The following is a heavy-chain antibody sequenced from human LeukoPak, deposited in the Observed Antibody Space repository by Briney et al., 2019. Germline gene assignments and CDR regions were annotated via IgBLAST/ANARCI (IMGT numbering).Heavy chain of an antibody. J-gene: IGHJ4*02. CDR1: GGSISSGGYY. V-gene: IGHV4-31*03. D-gene: IGHD5-18*01. Sequence: SQTLSLTCTVSGGSISSGGYYWSWIRQHPGKGLEWIGYIYYSGSTYYNPPLKSRVTISVDTSKNQFSLKLSSVTAADTAVYYCARGSGYLTISYFDYWGQGTLVTVSS. CDR3: ARGSGYLTISYFDY. CDR2: IYYSGST.